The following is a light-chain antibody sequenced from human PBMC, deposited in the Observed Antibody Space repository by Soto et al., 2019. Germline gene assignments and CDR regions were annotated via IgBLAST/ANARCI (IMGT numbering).Light chain of an antibody. CDR1: QAISNY. J-gene: IGKJ2*01. CDR3: QQYDNPPPT. Sequence: DIQMTQSPSSLSASVGDRVTITCQASQAISNYLHWYQQKPGKAPKLLIYDASNLETGVPSRFSGSGSGTDFTFTISSLQPEDIATYYCQQYDNPPPTFGQGTKLEIK. CDR2: DAS. V-gene: IGKV1-33*01.